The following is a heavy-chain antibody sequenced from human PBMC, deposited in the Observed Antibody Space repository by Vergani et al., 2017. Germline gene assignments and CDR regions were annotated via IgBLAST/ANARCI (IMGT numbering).Heavy chain of an antibody. Sequence: EVQLVESGGGLVKPGGSLRLSCAASGFTFDDFGMTWVRQSQGKGLEWVSLINWNGGNTLYTDSVKGRFTISRDNARKYLYLQMSNLTTEDTAFYYCARVPQGGDYGDYYCDYWGQGTLVTVAS. J-gene: IGHJ4*02. CDR1: GFTFDDFG. V-gene: IGHV3-20*04. CDR3: ARVPQGGDYGDYYCDY. D-gene: IGHD4-17*01. CDR2: INWNGGNT.